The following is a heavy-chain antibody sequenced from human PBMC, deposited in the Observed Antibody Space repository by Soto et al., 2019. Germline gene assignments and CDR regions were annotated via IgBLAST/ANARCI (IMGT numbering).Heavy chain of an antibody. CDR1: GFSLGTIGMC. CDR2: IDWEDDK. CDR3: ARIHIRNYVMNGMEV. Sequence: SGPTLVNPTQTLTLTCTYSGFSLGTIGMCVSWIRQPPGKAPEWLALIDWEDDKYYSTSLKTRLSISKDTSKNQVVLTVTNMDAVDTGTYFCARIHIRNYVMNGMEVWGQGITVTVSS. V-gene: IGHV2-70*01. D-gene: IGHD1-7*01. J-gene: IGHJ6*02.